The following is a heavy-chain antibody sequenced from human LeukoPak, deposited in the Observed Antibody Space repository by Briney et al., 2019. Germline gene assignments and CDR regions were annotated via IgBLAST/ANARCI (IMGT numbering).Heavy chain of an antibody. CDR3: ARDTRYYYDSSGYYYDYGMDV. CDR1: GITVSSNY. J-gene: IGHJ6*02. Sequence: GGSLRLSCAASGITVSSNYVNWVRQAPGKGLEWVSVIYSLGSTYYADSVKGRFTISRDNSKNTLYLQMNSLRAEDTAVYYCARDTRYYYDSSGYYYDYGMDVWGQGTTVTVSS. V-gene: IGHV3-53*05. CDR2: IYSLGST. D-gene: IGHD3-22*01.